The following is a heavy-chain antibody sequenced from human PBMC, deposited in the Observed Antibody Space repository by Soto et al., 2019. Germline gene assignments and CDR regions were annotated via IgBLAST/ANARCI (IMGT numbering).Heavy chain of an antibody. V-gene: IGHV2-5*02. J-gene: IGHJ4*02. D-gene: IGHD3-22*01. Sequence: QITLKESGPTLVKPTQTLTLTCTFSGFSLSTSGVVVGWIRQPPGKALEWLALIYWDDDKRYSPSLKSRLTITKDTSKNQVVLTMTNMDPVDTATYYCARHRGYYYDSSGYYPDYWGQGTLVTVSS. CDR1: GFSLSTSGVV. CDR3: ARHRGYYYDSSGYYPDY. CDR2: IYWDDDK.